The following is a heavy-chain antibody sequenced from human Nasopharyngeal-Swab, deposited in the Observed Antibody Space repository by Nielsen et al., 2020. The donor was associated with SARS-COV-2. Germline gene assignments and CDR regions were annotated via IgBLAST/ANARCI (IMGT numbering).Heavy chain of an antibody. CDR3: ARDTTGDGDY. J-gene: IGHJ4*02. CDR2: ITPDGSSP. CDR1: GFTFSSYW. Sequence: GESLKISCAASGFTFSSYWMHWVRQAPGKGLVWVSRITPDGSSPSYADSVQGRFTISRDNAKNTLYLQMNSLRAEDTAVYYCARDTTGDGDYWGQGTLVTASS. V-gene: IGHV3-74*01. D-gene: IGHD1-1*01.